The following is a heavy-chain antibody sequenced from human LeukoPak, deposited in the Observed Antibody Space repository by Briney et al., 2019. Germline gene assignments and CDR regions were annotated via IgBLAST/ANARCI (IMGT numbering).Heavy chain of an antibody. J-gene: IGHJ4*02. CDR1: GFSFTTYC. Sequence: PGGSLRLSCAASGFSFTTYCMHWVRQTPGKGLEWVANIKQNGRDTYYVDSVKGRFIISRDNVKNSLYLHLNSLRAEDTAVYYCVRDPHEGGNGWYYFDFWGRGTLVTVSS. CDR2: IKQNGRDT. D-gene: IGHD6-19*01. V-gene: IGHV3-7*03. CDR3: VRDPHEGGNGWYYFDF.